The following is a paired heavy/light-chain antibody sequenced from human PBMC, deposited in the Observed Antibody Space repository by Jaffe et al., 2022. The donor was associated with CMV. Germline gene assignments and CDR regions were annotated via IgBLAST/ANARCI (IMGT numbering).Light chain of an antibody. V-gene: IGLV1-51*02. CDR1: NSNIGNNY. J-gene: IGLJ3*02. CDR3: GAWDNSLTLWV. Sequence: QSVLTQPPSVSAAPGQKVTISCSGGNSNIGNNYVSWYQQLPGTAPKLLIYENNKRPSGIPDRFSGSKSGTSAILGITGLQTGDEADYYCGAWDNSLTLWVFGGGTKLTVL. CDR2: ENN.
Heavy chain of an antibody. CDR2: INGNSAVT. V-gene: IGHV3-23*04. CDR1: GFTFSNYA. J-gene: IGHJ4*02. CDR3: AKQPLSPPRSTHDY. Sequence: EVHLVESGGGLVQPGGSLRLSCAASGFTFSNYALSWFRQAPGKGLEWVSVINGNSAVTIYADSVKGRFTISRDNPKNMLYLQMNSLRAEDTAVYFCAKQPLSPPRSTHDYWGQGTLVTVSS. D-gene: IGHD2-2*01.